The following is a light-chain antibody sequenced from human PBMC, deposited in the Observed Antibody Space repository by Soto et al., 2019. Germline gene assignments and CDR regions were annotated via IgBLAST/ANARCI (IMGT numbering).Light chain of an antibody. J-gene: IGKJ5*01. V-gene: IGKV1-5*03. CDR1: QSIDDW. CDR3: QQYHRYIT. Sequence: DIQMTQSPSTLSASVGDRVTITCRASQSIDDWLAWYQQKPGKAPKLLIYTASSLQSGVPSRFSGSGSGTEFTLTISSLQPDDFATYYCQQYHRYITFGQGTRLEIK. CDR2: TAS.